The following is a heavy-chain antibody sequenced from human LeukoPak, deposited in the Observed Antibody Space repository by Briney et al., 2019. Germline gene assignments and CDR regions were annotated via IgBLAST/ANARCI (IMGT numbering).Heavy chain of an antibody. V-gene: IGHV3-66*02. CDR3: AREPPSQGITGTTVY. D-gene: IGHD1-7*01. CDR2: IYSGGST. CDR1: GFTVSSNY. J-gene: IGHJ4*02. Sequence: PGGSLRLSCAASGFTVSSNYMSWVRQAPGKGLVWVSVIYSGGSTYYADSVKGRFTISRDNSKNTLYLQMNSLRAEDTAVYYCAREPPSQGITGTTVYWGQGTLVTVSS.